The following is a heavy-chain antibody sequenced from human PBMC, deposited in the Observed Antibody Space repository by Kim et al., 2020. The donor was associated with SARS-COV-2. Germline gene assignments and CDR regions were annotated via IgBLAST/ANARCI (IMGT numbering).Heavy chain of an antibody. D-gene: IGHD3-10*01. J-gene: IGHJ6*02. CDR1: GFTFSSYA. V-gene: IGHV3-23*01. CDR2: ISGSGGST. Sequence: GGSLSLSCAASGFTFSSYAMSWVRQAPGKGLEWVSAISGSGGSTYYADSVKGRFTISRDNSKNTLYLQMNSLRAEDTAVYYCAKDQGKIWFGEDYYYYYGMDVWGQGTTVTVSS. CDR3: AKDQGKIWFGEDYYYYYGMDV.